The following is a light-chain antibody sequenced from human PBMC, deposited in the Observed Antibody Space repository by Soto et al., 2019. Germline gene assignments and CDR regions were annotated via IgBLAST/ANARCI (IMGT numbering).Light chain of an antibody. J-gene: IGKJ2*01. Sequence: EIVLTQSPGTLSLSPGERATLSCRASQSVSSSYLAWYQQKPGQAPRLVIHGASTRASGIPDRFTGSGSGTDFTLTIRRLEPEDFAVYYCQQYGGSPMYTFGQGTKLEIK. CDR1: QSVSSSY. CDR2: GAS. CDR3: QQYGGSPMYT. V-gene: IGKV3-20*01.